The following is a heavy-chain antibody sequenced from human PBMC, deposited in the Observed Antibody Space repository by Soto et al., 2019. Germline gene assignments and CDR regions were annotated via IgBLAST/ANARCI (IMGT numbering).Heavy chain of an antibody. J-gene: IGHJ3*02. V-gene: IGHV4-39*02. CDR2: IYYSGST. Sequence: SEALSLTSTVPVGSISRSSPYWGWIRQHPGKGLEWIGSIYYSGSTYYNPSLKSRVTISVDTSKNQLSLKLSSVTAADTAVYYCARDLWDTAPRVDIWGQGTMVT. D-gene: IGHD1-26*01. CDR1: VGSISRSSPY. CDR3: ARDLWDTAPRVDI.